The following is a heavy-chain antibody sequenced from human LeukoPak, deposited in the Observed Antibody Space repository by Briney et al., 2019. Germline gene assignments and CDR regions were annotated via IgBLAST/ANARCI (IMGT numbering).Heavy chain of an antibody. CDR1: GGSIGSASYY. D-gene: IGHD4-11*01. CDR2: IYYSGGT. J-gene: IGHJ4*02. Sequence: SETLCLTCSVSGGSIGSASYYWGWIRQPPGKGLEWIGTIYYSGGTSYNPSLKSRVTISVDTSENQFSLKLRSVTAAVTAVYYCARGHYSNYASFDYWGQGTLVTVSS. CDR3: ARGHYSNYASFDY. V-gene: IGHV4-39*01.